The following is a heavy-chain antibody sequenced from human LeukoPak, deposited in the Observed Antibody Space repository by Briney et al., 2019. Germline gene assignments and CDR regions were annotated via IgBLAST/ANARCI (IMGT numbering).Heavy chain of an antibody. D-gene: IGHD4-11*01. J-gene: IGHJ6*02. CDR1: GFTFSSYG. CDR3: ANDYSNYYSYGMDV. CDR2: ISHDGSNK. Sequence: GGSLRLSCAASGFTFSSYGMHWVRQAPGKGLEWVAVISHDGSNKDYSDSVKGRFTISRDNSRSTLYLHMNSLRVGDTAVYYCANDYSNYYSYGMDVWGQGTTVTVSS. V-gene: IGHV3-30*18.